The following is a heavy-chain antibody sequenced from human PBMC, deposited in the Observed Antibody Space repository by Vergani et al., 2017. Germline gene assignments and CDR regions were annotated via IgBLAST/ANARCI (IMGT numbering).Heavy chain of an antibody. V-gene: IGHV3-30-3*01. CDR1: VFTFSSYA. J-gene: IGHJ4*02. CDR2: ISYDGSNK. Sequence: QVQLMESGGGVVQPGRSLRLSCAASVFTFSSYAMHWVRQAPGKGLEWVAVISYDGSNKYYADSVKGRFTISRDNAKNTLYLQMNSLRAEDTAVYYCARGRGGLRYGSSGYYYDYWGQGTLVTVSS. CDR3: ARGRGGLRYGSSGYYYDY. D-gene: IGHD3-22*01.